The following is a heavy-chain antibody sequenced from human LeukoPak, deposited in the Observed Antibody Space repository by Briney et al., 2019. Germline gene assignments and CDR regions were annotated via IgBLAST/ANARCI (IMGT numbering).Heavy chain of an antibody. CDR2: INPNTSGT. J-gene: IGHJ4*02. V-gene: IGHV1-2*02. D-gene: IGHD6-13*01. Sequence: GASVKVSCKASEYTFTGYYMHWVRQAPGQGLEWVGWINPNTSGTVYAQKFQDRVTLTRDTSISTAYMELSRLTSDDTAVYYCARSSSWYKKFFDYWGQGTLVTVSS. CDR3: ARSSSWYKKFFDY. CDR1: EYTFTGYY.